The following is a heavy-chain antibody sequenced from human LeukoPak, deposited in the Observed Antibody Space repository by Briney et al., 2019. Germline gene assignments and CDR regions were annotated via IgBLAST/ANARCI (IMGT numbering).Heavy chain of an antibody. CDR2: ISSSSSYI. V-gene: IGHV3-21*01. Sequence: GGSLRLSCAASGFTFSSYSMNWVRQAPGEGLEWVSSISSSSSYIYYADSVKGRFTISRDNAKNSLYLQMNSLRAEDTAVYYCARGGLGYSYSNYWGQGTLVTVSS. CDR1: GFTFSSYS. D-gene: IGHD5-18*01. J-gene: IGHJ4*02. CDR3: ARGGLGYSYSNY.